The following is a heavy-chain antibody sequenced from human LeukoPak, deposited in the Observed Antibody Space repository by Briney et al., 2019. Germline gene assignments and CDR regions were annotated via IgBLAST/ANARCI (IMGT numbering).Heavy chain of an antibody. Sequence: SGGSLRLSCAASGFTFSTYAMSWVRQAPGKGLEWVSAISGSGGSTYYADSVKGRFTISRDNSKNTLYLHMNSLRAEDTAVYYCAKRYGGNSGAFDIWGQGTMVTVSS. CDR3: AKRYGGNSGAFDI. D-gene: IGHD4-23*01. CDR1: GFTFSTYA. V-gene: IGHV3-23*01. CDR2: ISGSGGST. J-gene: IGHJ3*02.